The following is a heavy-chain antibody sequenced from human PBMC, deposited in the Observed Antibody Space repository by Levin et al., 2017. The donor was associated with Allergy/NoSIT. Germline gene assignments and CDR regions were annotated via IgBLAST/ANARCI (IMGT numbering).Heavy chain of an antibody. J-gene: IGHJ6*02. Sequence: GGSLRLSCVASGFTFSTYVMSWVRQAPGKGLEWVSGIGGSGGSTYYADSVKGRFTISRDNSKNTLFLQMNSLRAEDTAVYYCAGTSPYYYGMDVWGQGTTVTVSS. CDR2: IGGSGGST. CDR1: GFTFSTYV. CDR3: AGTSPYYYGMDV. D-gene: IGHD6-6*01. V-gene: IGHV3-23*01.